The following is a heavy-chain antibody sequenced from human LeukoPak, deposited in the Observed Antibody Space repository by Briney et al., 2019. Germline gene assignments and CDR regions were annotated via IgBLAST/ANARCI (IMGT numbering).Heavy chain of an antibody. CDR3: AREFLNYYGSGRHYYYYYYGMDV. D-gene: IGHD3-10*01. J-gene: IGHJ6*02. CDR1: GYTFTSYA. CDR2: INASNGNT. V-gene: IGHV1-3*01. Sequence: ASVKVSCKASGYTFTSYAMHWVRQAPGQRLEWMGWINASNGNTKYSQKFQGRVTITRDTSASTAYMELSSLRSEDTAAYYCAREFLNYYGSGRHYYYYYYGMDVWGQGTTVTVSS.